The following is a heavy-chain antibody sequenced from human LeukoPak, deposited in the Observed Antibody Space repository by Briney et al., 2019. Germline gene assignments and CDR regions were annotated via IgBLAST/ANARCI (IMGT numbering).Heavy chain of an antibody. Sequence: ASVKVSCKASGYPFTDYYMHWVRQAPGQGLEWMGWINPNSGGTNYAQKFQGRVTMTRDTSISTAYMELSRLKSDDTAVYYCARLTRRDNWFDPWGQGTLVTVSS. CDR1: GYPFTDYY. J-gene: IGHJ5*02. D-gene: IGHD1-14*01. CDR2: INPNSGGT. V-gene: IGHV1-2*02. CDR3: ARLTRRDNWFDP.